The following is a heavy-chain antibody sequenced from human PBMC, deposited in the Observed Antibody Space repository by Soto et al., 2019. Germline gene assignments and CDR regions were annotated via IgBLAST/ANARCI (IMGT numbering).Heavy chain of an antibody. J-gene: IGHJ4*02. D-gene: IGHD3-22*01. Sequence: QIQLVQSGAEVKKPGASVRVSCETSGYTFVSYGISWVRQAPGQGLEWMGWISPDNGNTNYAEKFKDRVTLTTDTSTDTAFLDLRRLTSDDTAIYFCARDQYYFDSSGYYDCWGQGTLVNVS. CDR1: GYTFVSYG. CDR2: ISPDNGNT. CDR3: ARDQYYFDSSGYYDC. V-gene: IGHV1-18*04.